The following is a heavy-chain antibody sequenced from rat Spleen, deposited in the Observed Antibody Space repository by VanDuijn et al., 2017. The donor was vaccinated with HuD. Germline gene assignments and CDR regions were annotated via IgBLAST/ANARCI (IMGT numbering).Heavy chain of an antibody. CDR2: IIYAGSRT. CDR3: TTVTEDIVELFAY. V-gene: IGHV5S10*01. Sequence: EVQLVASGGGLIQPGRSLKLSCAASGFTFSDYNMAWVRKAPEKGLEWVASIIYAGSRTYYRDSVKGRFTISRDNAKSTLSLQMDSLRSEDTATYYCTTVTEDIVELFAYWGQGTLVTVSS. J-gene: IGHJ3*01. D-gene: IGHD1-11*01. CDR1: GFTFSDYN.